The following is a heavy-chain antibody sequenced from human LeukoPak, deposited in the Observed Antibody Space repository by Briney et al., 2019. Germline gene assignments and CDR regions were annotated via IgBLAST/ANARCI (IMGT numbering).Heavy chain of an antibody. CDR3: ARQVWSGYSFDP. Sequence: SETLSLTCTVSGGSISGSGYYWGWIRQPPGKGLELIVRIYYSGSTYYNPSLKSRITISIDTSKNQFSLKLSSVTAADTAVYYCARQVWSGYSFDPWGQGALVTVSS. J-gene: IGHJ5*02. V-gene: IGHV4-39*07. CDR1: GGSISGSGYY. CDR2: IYYSGST. D-gene: IGHD3-3*01.